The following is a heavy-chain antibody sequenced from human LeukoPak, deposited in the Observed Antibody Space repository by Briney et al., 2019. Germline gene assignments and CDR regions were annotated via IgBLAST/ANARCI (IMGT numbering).Heavy chain of an antibody. J-gene: IGHJ5*01. CDR3: AKVGAPSGWDNWFDS. D-gene: IGHD6-19*01. CDR2: ISGSGGST. Sequence: GGSLRLSCAASGSTFSSYAMSWVRQAPGKGLEWVSAISGSGGSTYYADSVKGRFTISRDNSKNTLHLQMNSLRAEDTAVYYCAKVGAPSGWDNWFDSWGQGTLVTVSS. CDR1: GSTFSSYA. V-gene: IGHV3-23*01.